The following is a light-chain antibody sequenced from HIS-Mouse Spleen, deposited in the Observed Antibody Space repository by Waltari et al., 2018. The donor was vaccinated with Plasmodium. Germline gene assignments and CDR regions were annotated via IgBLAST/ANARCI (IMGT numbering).Light chain of an antibody. CDR1: ALPKKY. CDR2: EDS. Sequence: SYELTQPPSVSVSPGQTAWITCSGAALPKKYAYWYQQKSGQAPVLVIYEDSKRPSGIPERFAGSRSGTMATLTISGAQVEDEADYYCYSTDSSGNHRVFGGGTKLTVL. J-gene: IGLJ3*02. V-gene: IGLV3-10*01. CDR3: YSTDSSGNHRV.